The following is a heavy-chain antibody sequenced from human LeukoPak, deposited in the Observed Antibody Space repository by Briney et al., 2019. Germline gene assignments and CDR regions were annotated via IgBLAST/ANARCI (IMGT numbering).Heavy chain of an antibody. CDR2: ISSSSSTI. J-gene: IGHJ6*02. Sequence: GGSLRLSCAASGFTLSSYSMNWVRQAPGKGLEWVSYISSSSSTIYYADSVKGRFTISRDNAKNSLYLQMNSLRAEDTAVYYCARDQSFGYSYGPYYYYGMDVWGQGTTVTVSS. V-gene: IGHV3-48*01. D-gene: IGHD5-18*01. CDR3: ARDQSFGYSYGPYYYYGMDV. CDR1: GFTLSSYS.